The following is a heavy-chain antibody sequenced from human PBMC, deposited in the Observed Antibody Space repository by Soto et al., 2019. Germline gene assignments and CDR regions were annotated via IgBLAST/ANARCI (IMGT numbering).Heavy chain of an antibody. V-gene: IGHV4-39*02. CDR1: GGSISSSSYY. Sequence: QLQLQESCPGLVKPSETLSLTCTVSGGSISSSSYYWGWIRQPPGKGLEWIGSIYYSGSTYYNPSLKSRVTISVDTSKNQFSLKLSSVTAADTAVYYCAREVTTHFDYWGQGTLVTVSS. D-gene: IGHD4-17*01. CDR2: IYYSGST. J-gene: IGHJ4*02. CDR3: AREVTTHFDY.